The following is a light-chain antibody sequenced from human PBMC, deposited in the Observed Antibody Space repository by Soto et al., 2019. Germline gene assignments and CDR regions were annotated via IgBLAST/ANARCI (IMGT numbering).Light chain of an antibody. CDR3: PAWADSLRAPV. V-gene: IGLV1-47*01. CDR2: RDD. J-gene: IGLJ2*01. Sequence: QSVLTQPPSASATPGQRITIACFGSSSNIGSNYGYWYQQLPGTAPKLLISRDDERPSGVPDRFSGSKSGTSASLAISGVRSEDEADYFCPAWADSLRAPVFGGGTKLTVL. CDR1: SSNIGSNY.